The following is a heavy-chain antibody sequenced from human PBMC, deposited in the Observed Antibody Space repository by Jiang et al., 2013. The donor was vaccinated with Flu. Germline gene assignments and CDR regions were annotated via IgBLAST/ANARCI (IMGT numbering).Heavy chain of an antibody. Sequence: SGAEVKEPGASVKVSCKASGFTFTGYFMHWVRQAPGQGLEWMGWIIPDSGSTNYAQKFQDRVTMTRDTSTSTVYMELSSLRSEDTAIYYCARDRGNCNGGTCFATRNWFDPWGQGTLVTVSS. J-gene: IGHJ5*02. CDR1: GFTFTGYF. V-gene: IGHV1-2*02. D-gene: IGHD2-15*01. CDR3: ARDRGNCNGGTCFATRNWFDP. CDR2: IIPDSGST.